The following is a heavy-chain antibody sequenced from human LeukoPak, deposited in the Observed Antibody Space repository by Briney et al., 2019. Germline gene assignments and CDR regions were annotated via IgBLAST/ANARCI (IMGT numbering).Heavy chain of an antibody. J-gene: IGHJ6*03. CDR1: GFTFSSYS. CDR3: AKGHGWEASYYYYYMDV. D-gene: IGHD1-26*01. V-gene: IGHV3-21*01. Sequence: GGSLRLSCAASGFTFSSYSMNWVRQAPGKGLEWVSSISSSSSYIYYADSVKGRFTISRDNAKNSLYLQMNSLRAEDTAVYYCAKGHGWEASYYYYYMDVWGKGTMVTISS. CDR2: ISSSSSYI.